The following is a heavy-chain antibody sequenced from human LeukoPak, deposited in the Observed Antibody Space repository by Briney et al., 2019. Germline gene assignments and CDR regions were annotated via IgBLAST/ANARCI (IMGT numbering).Heavy chain of an antibody. J-gene: IGHJ4*02. Sequence: ASVKVSCKASGYTFTSFYMHWVRQPPGQGLEWMGIINPSGGSTNYAQKFQGRVTMTSDTSTSTVYMELSSLRSEDTAMYYCARGDGVMVTIDYWGQGSLVTVSS. V-gene: IGHV1-46*01. CDR1: GYTFTSFY. CDR3: ARGDGVMVTIDY. CDR2: INPSGGST. D-gene: IGHD3-16*01.